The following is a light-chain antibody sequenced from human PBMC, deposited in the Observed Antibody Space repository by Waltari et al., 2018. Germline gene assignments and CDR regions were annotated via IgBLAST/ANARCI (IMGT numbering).Light chain of an antibody. CDR1: QTVSST. Sequence: EIVMTQSPATLSVSPGERAILACRASQTVSSTLAWYQQKPGQAPRLLIDGASTRATGIPARFSGSGSGTDFTLTISSLQSEDFAVYYCQQCNNWPYTFGQGTRLEIK. V-gene: IGKV3-15*01. CDR2: GAS. CDR3: QQCNNWPYT. J-gene: IGKJ2*01.